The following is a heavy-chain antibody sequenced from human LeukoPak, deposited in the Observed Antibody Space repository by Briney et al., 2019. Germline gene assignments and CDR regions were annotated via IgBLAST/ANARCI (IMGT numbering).Heavy chain of an antibody. J-gene: IGHJ4*02. V-gene: IGHV4-59*08. D-gene: IGHD6-19*01. Sequence: PSETLSLTCTVSGGSISSYYWSWIRQPPGKGLEWIAYMSNSGSTYYNPSLKSRVTMSEDTSKNQFSLKVISVTAADTAVYYCVRHSSDWSFDYWGQGTLVTVSS. CDR2: MSNSGST. CDR3: VRHSSDWSFDY. CDR1: GGSISSYY.